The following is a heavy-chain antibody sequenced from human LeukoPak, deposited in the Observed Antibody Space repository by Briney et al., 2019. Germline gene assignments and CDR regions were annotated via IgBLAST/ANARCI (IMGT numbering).Heavy chain of an antibody. CDR1: GFTFSSYA. J-gene: IGHJ4*02. V-gene: IGHV3-30-3*01. D-gene: IGHD1-7*01. CDR2: ISYDGSNK. Sequence: GGSLRLSCAASGFTFSSYAMHWVRQAPGKGLEWVAVISYDGSNKYYADSVKGRFTISRDNAKNSLYLQMNSLRAEDTAVYYCARENWNYPYWGQGTLVTVSS. CDR3: ARENWNYPY.